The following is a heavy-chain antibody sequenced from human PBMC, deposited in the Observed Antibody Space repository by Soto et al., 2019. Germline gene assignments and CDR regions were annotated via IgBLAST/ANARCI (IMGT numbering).Heavy chain of an antibody. Sequence: EVQLVESGGGLVKPGGSLRLSCAASGFTFSNAWMNWVRQAPGKGLEWVGRIKSKTDGGTTDYAAPVEGRFTISRDDSKNTLYLQMNSLKTEDTAVYYCTTDPSSTAEYFQHWGQGTLVTVSS. CDR1: GFTFSNAW. D-gene: IGHD6-6*01. CDR3: TTDPSSTAEYFQH. V-gene: IGHV3-15*07. CDR2: IKSKTDGGTT. J-gene: IGHJ1*01.